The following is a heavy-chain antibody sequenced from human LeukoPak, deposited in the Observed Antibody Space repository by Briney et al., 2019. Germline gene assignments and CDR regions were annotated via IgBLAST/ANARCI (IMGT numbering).Heavy chain of an antibody. V-gene: IGHV3-30-3*01. CDR1: GFTFSSYA. CDR2: TSNDGSNK. CDR3: ASAPRDYYFGSGSMGSYFDY. D-gene: IGHD3-10*01. Sequence: GRSLRPSCAASGFTFSSYAMHWVRQAPGKGLEWVAVTSNDGSNKYYADSVKGRFTISRDNSKNTLYVQMNSLRAEDTAVYYCASAPRDYYFGSGSMGSYFDYWGQGTLVTVSS. J-gene: IGHJ4*02.